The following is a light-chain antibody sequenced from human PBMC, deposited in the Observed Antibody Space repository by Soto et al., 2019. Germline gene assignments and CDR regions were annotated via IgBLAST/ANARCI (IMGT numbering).Light chain of an antibody. CDR3: QQYNSYRT. V-gene: IGKV1-9*01. Sequence: DIQLTQSPSFLSASVGDRVTITCRASQDIRSYLAWYQQKPGKAPNLLIYLASTLQSGVPSRFSGSGSGTEFTLTISSLQPDDFATYYCQQYNSYRTFGQGTKVDIK. CDR1: QDIRSY. CDR2: LAS. J-gene: IGKJ1*01.